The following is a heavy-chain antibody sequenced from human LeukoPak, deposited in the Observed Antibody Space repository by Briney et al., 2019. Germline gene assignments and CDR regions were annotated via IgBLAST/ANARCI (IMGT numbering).Heavy chain of an antibody. CDR2: IYYSGST. Sequence: SETLSLTCTVSGGSISSYYWSWIRQPPGKGLKWIGYIYYSGSTNYNPSLKSRVTISVDTSQNQFSLKLSSVTAADTAVYYCARGEALELYYYYMDVWGKGTTVTVSS. J-gene: IGHJ6*03. D-gene: IGHD1-26*01. CDR1: GGSISSYY. V-gene: IGHV4-59*01. CDR3: ARGEALELYYYYMDV.